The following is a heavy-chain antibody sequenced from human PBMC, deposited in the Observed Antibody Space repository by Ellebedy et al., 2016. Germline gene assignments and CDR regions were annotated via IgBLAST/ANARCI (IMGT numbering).Heavy chain of an antibody. V-gene: IGHV4-30-2*01. D-gene: IGHD4-23*01. CDR3: ARGSTVLDGGHSGFDY. CDR1: GGSVINYGAY. Sequence: SETLSLXCSVSGGSVINYGAYWSWIRQPPGRGLEWIGYIYHSGRTLYNPSLKTRVIMSVDTSKNHFSLHLSSVTAADTAVYYCARGSTVLDGGHSGFDYWGQGTLVTVSS. CDR2: IYHSGRT. J-gene: IGHJ4*02.